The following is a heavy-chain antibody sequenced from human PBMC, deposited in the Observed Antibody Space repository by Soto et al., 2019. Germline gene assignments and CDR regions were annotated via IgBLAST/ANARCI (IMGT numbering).Heavy chain of an antibody. J-gene: IGHJ4*02. CDR3: ARDPYN. CDR1: GGSSSSYY. V-gene: IGHV4-59*01. CDR2: IYYSGST. D-gene: IGHD1-20*01. Sequence: SETLSLTCTVSGGSSSSYYWSWIRQPPGKGLEWIGYIYYSGSTNYNPSLKSRVTISVDTSKNQFSLKLSSVTAADTAVYYCARDPYNWGQGTLVTVSS.